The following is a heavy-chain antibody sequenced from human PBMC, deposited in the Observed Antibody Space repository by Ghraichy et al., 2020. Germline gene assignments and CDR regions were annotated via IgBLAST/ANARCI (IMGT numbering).Heavy chain of an antibody. CDR1: GFTFSSYG. J-gene: IGHJ4*02. CDR2: IWYDGSNK. D-gene: IGHD6-13*01. V-gene: IGHV3-33*01. Sequence: GGSLRLSCAASGFTFSSYGMHWVRQAPGKGLEWVAVIWYDGSNKYYADSVKGRFTISRDNSKNTLYLQMNSLRAEDTAVYYCARDIGAAAGVPELRFDYWGQGTLVTVSS. CDR3: ARDIGAAAGVPELRFDY.